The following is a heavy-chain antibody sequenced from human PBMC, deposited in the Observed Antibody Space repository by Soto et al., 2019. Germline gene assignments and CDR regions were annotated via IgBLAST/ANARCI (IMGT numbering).Heavy chain of an antibody. CDR2: IYFSGSA. D-gene: IGHD2-15*01. CDR1: GGSVRSGNYY. Sequence: SETLSLTCSVSGGSVRSGNYYWSWIRQPPQKGLEWIGYIYFSGSANYNPSLQSRVTISVNTSKDQFSLKLTSVTAADTAVYYCARARLYCSGDSCWPSGFDPWGQGTLVTSPQ. V-gene: IGHV4-61*01. J-gene: IGHJ5*02. CDR3: ARARLYCSGDSCWPSGFDP.